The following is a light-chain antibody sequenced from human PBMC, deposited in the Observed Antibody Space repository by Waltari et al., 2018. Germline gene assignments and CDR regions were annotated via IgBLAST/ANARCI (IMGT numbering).Light chain of an antibody. Sequence: QSALTQPPSASGSPGQSVTISCTGTSSDVGGYNYVSWYQQHPGKPPKLMIYEVSKRPSGVPDRLCGSRSGNAASLTVAGRRAEDGADYCCSSDAGTDVVFGGGTQLTVL. CDR2: EVS. J-gene: IGLJ2*01. V-gene: IGLV2-8*01. CDR3: SSDAGTDVV. CDR1: SSDVGGYNY.